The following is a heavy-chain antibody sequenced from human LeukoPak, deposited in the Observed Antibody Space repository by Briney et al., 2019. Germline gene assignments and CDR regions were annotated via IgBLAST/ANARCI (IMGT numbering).Heavy chain of an antibody. J-gene: IGHJ5*02. V-gene: IGHV4-39*07. CDR3: ARVGGMSEYSSSWYWLDP. D-gene: IGHD6-13*01. CDR1: GGSISSSSYY. CDR2: IYYSGST. Sequence: SETLSLTCTVSGGSISSSSYYWGWIRQPPGKGLEWIGSIYYSGSTYYNPSLKSRVTISVDTSKSQFSLKLSSVTAADTAVYYCARVGGMSEYSSSWYWLDPWGQGTLVTVSS.